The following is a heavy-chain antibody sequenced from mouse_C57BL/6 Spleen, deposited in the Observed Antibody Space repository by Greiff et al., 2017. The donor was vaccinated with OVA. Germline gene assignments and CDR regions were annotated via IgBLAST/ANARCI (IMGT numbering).Heavy chain of an antibody. Sequence: VQLQQPGAELVRPGSSVKLSCKASGYTFTSYWMHWVKQRPIQGLEWIGNIDPSDSETHYNQKFKDKATLTVDKSSSTAYMQLSSLTSEDSAVYYCARSQLRREDYFDYWGQGTTLTVSS. CDR1: GYTFTSYW. CDR3: ARSQLRREDYFDY. D-gene: IGHD3-2*02. V-gene: IGHV1-52*01. CDR2: IDPSDSET. J-gene: IGHJ2*01.